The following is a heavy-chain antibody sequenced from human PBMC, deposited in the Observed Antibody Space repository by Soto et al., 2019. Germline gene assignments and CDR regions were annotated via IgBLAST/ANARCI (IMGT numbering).Heavy chain of an antibody. CDR1: GGSISSGGYY. Sequence: PSETLSLTCTVSGGSISSGGYYWSWIRQHPGKGLEWIGYIYYSGSTYYNPSLKSRVTISVDTSKNQFSLKLSSVTAADTAVYYCASIMTTVVGIDYWGQGTLVTVSS. CDR3: ASIMTTVVGIDY. D-gene: IGHD4-17*01. V-gene: IGHV4-31*03. J-gene: IGHJ4*02. CDR2: IYYSGST.